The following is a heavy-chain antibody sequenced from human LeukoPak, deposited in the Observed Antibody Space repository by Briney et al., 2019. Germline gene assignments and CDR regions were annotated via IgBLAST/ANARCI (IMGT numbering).Heavy chain of an antibody. Sequence: PGGSLRLSCAASGFTFSSYSMNWVRQAPGKGLEWVSYISRSSSTIYYADSVKGRFTIPRDNAKNSLYLQMNSLRDEDTAVYYCARVWGIAAAGGEIEYWGQGTLVTVSS. CDR1: GFTFSSYS. V-gene: IGHV3-48*02. D-gene: IGHD6-13*01. J-gene: IGHJ4*02. CDR3: ARVWGIAAAGGEIEY. CDR2: ISRSSSTI.